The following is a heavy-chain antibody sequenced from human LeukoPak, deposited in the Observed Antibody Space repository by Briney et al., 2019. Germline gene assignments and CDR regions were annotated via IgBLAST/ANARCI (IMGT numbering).Heavy chain of an antibody. V-gene: IGHV4-31*03. Sequence: SQTLSLTCTVSGGSISSGGYYWSWIRQHPGKGLEWVGYIHYSEGTDYNPSLKSRLTISLDTSNNQFSLRLASVTAADTAVYFCAGGVPHYHNLTGYYYFYHWGQGALVTVSS. CDR1: GGSISSGGYY. J-gene: IGHJ4*02. CDR3: AGGVPHYHNLTGYYYFYH. D-gene: IGHD3-9*01. CDR2: IHYSEGT.